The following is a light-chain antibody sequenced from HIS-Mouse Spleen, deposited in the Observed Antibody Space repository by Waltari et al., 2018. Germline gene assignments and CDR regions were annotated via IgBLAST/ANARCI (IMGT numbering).Light chain of an antibody. V-gene: IGLV3-25*03. Sequence: SYELTQPPSVSVSPGQTARITCSGDALPKQYAYWYQQKPGQAPVLGLYKDSERPAGIPERFSGSSSGTTVAVTISGVQAEDEADYYCQSADSSGTYWVFGGGTKLTVL. J-gene: IGLJ3*02. CDR3: QSADSSGTYWV. CDR1: ALPKQY. CDR2: KDS.